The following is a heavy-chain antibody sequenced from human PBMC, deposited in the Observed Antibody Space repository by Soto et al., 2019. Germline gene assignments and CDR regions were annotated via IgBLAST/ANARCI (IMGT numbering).Heavy chain of an antibody. Sequence: GESLKISCQGFGYSFTSFWIGWVRQMPGKGLEWMGIINPVDSDTRYSPSFQGQVTISADKSISTAYLQWSSLKASDTAMYYCARHVRRYCSSTSRQNWFDPWGQGTLVTVSS. V-gene: IGHV5-51*01. CDR2: INPVDSDT. J-gene: IGHJ5*02. CDR3: ARHVRRYCSSTSRQNWFDP. CDR1: GYSFTSFW. D-gene: IGHD2-2*01.